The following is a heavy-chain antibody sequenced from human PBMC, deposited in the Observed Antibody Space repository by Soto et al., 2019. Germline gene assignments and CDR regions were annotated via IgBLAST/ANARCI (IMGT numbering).Heavy chain of an antibody. CDR2: INHSGST. Sequence: PSGTLALACTVSGGSSGRYYWSWVRQPPGKGLEWIGEINHSGSTNYNPSLKSRVTISVDTSKNQFSLKLSSVTAADTAVYYCARDSGYGHYSLAYWGQGTLVTVSS. CDR1: GGSSGRYY. V-gene: IGHV4-34*01. CDR3: ARDSGYGHYSLAY. D-gene: IGHD4-4*01. J-gene: IGHJ1*01.